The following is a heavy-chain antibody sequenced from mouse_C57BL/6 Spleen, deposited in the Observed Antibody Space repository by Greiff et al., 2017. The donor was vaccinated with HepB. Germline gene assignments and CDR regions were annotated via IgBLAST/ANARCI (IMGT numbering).Heavy chain of an antibody. D-gene: IGHD2-1*01. CDR3: ARRDGNYRGFAY. J-gene: IGHJ3*01. V-gene: IGHV5-17*01. Sequence: EVQRVESGGGLVKPGGSLKLSCAASGFTFSDYGMHWVRQAPEKGLEWVAYISSGSSTIYYADTVQGRFTISRDNAKNTLFLQMTSLRSEDTAMYYCARRDGNYRGFAYWGQGTLVTVSA. CDR2: ISSGSSTI. CDR1: GFTFSDYG.